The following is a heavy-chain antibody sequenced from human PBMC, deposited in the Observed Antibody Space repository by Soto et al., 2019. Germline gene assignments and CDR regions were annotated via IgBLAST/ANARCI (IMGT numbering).Heavy chain of an antibody. CDR3: ARARAYYDFWSGYSYVHSFDY. CDR2: INHSGST. J-gene: IGHJ4*02. V-gene: IGHV4-34*01. CDR1: GGSFSGYY. D-gene: IGHD3-3*01. Sequence: SETLSLTCAVYGGSFSGYYWSWIRQPPGKGLEWIGEINHSGSTNYNPSLKSRVTISVDTSKNQFSLKLSSVTAADTAVYYCARARAYYDFWSGYSYVHSFDYWGQGTLVTVSS.